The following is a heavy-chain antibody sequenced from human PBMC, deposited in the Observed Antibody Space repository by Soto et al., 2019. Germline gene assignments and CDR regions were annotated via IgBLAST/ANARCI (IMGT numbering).Heavy chain of an antibody. Sequence: GGSLRRSCAASGFTFSSYAMHWVRQAPGKGLEWVAVISYDGSNKYYADSVKGRVTMTTDTSTSTAYMELRSLRSDDTAVYYCARESGNGWSGYYVYYGMDVWGQGTTVTVSS. J-gene: IGHJ6*02. CDR3: ARESGNGWSGYYVYYGMDV. V-gene: IGHV3-30-3*01. D-gene: IGHD3-3*01. CDR2: ISYDGSNK. CDR1: GFTFSSYA.